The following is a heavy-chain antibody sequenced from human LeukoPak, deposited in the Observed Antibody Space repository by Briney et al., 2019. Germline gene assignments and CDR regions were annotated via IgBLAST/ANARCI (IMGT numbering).Heavy chain of an antibody. J-gene: IGHJ6*02. CDR3: ARDYPYSSSWYKQTDYYYGMDV. D-gene: IGHD6-13*01. CDR2: ISSSSSTI. CDR1: GFTFSSYS. Sequence: GGSLRLSCAASGFTFSSYSMNWVRQAPGKGLEWVSYISSSSSTIYYADSVKGRFTIPRDNAKNSLYLQMNSLRAEDTAVYYCARDYPYSSSWYKQTDYYYGMDVWGQGTTVTVSS. V-gene: IGHV3-48*01.